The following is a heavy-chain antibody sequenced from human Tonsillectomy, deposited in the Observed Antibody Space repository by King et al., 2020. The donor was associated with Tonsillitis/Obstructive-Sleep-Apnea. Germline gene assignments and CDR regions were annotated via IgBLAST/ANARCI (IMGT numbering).Heavy chain of an antibody. D-gene: IGHD5-12*01. V-gene: IGHV3-21*01. CDR1: GFTFSSYS. J-gene: IGHJ4*02. CDR2: ISSSSNYI. Sequence: VQLVESGGGLVKPGESLRLSCAASGFTFSSYSMNWVRQAPGKGLEWVSSISSSSNYIYYADSVKGRSTISRDNAKNSLYLQINSLRAEDTAVYYCARGGGGYSGNDPLGVDYWGQGTLVTVSS. CDR3: ARGGGGYSGNDPLGVDY.